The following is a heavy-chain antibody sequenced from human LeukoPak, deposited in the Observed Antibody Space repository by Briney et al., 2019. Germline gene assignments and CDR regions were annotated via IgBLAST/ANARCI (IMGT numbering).Heavy chain of an antibody. CDR3: ARVARGGSCPDY. CDR1: GYTFTSYG. Sequence: ASVKVSCKASGYTFTSYGISWVRQAPGQGLEWMGWISAYNGNTNYAQKLQGRVTMTTDTSTGTAYMELRSLRSDDTAVYYCARVARGGSCPDYWGQGTLVTVSS. V-gene: IGHV1-18*01. CDR2: ISAYNGNT. D-gene: IGHD2-15*01. J-gene: IGHJ4*02.